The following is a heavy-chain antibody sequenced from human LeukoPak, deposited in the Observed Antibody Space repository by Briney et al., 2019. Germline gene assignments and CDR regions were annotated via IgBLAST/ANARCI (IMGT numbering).Heavy chain of an antibody. Sequence: SETLSLTCTVSGGSISSSSYYWGWIRQPPGTGLEWIGSIYYSGSTYYNPSLKSRVTISVDTSKNQFSLKLSSVTAADTAVYYCARDGDYYDSKAGSYWGQGTLVTVSS. CDR3: ARDGDYYDSKAGSY. J-gene: IGHJ4*02. D-gene: IGHD3-22*01. CDR2: IYYSGST. CDR1: GGSISSSSYY. V-gene: IGHV4-39*07.